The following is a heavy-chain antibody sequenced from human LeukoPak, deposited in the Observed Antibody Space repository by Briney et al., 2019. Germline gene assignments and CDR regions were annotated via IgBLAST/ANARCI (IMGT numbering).Heavy chain of an antibody. CDR1: GGSISTYY. Sequence: SSETLSLTCTVSGGSISTYYWSWIRQSPGKGLEWIGYIYYSGSTNYNPSLKSRVTISVDTSKNQFSLKLSSVTAADTAVYYCARVVVVPAAIHYFDYWGQGTLVTVSS. J-gene: IGHJ4*02. V-gene: IGHV4-59*01. D-gene: IGHD2-2*02. CDR2: IYYSGST. CDR3: ARVVVVPAAIHYFDY.